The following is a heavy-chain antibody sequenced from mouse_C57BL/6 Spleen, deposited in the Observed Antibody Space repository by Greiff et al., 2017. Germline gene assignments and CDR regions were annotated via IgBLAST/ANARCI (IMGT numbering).Heavy chain of an antibody. CDR3: AREGGNYVYYAMDY. Sequence: DVMLVESGGGLVKPGGSLKLSCAASGFTFSSYAMSWVRQTPEQRLEWVATISDGGSYTYYPDNVKGRFTISRDKAKNNLYLQMSHLKSEDTGMYYCAREGGNYVYYAMDYWGQGTSVTVSS. CDR2: ISDGGSYT. J-gene: IGHJ4*01. CDR1: GFTFSSYA. V-gene: IGHV5-4*01. D-gene: IGHD2-1*01.